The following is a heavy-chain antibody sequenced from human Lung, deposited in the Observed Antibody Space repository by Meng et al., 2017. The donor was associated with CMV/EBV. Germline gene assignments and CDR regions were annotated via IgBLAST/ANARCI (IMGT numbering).Heavy chain of an antibody. J-gene: IGHJ4*02. CDR3: ARDSTTTRDFDY. V-gene: IGHV3-72*01. CDR2: SRNKASSYTT. CDR1: AFTFVDHY. D-gene: IGHD2/OR15-2a*01. Sequence: ASAFTFVDHYMDWVRQAPGKGLEWVARSRNKASSYTTEYAASVKGRFTISRDDSKNSLNLQMTSLKTEDTAVYYCARDSTTTRDFDYWGQGTLVTVSS.